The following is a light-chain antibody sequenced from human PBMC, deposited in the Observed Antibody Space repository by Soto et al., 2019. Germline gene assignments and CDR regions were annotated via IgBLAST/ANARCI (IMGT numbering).Light chain of an antibody. Sequence: QSALTQPASVSGSPGQSITISCSGTTSDVGAYNFVSWYQQHPGKAPKLMIYDVTHRPSGVSNRFSGSKSGNTASLTISGLQAEDEADYYCRSYSNSTTLIVFGGGTKVTVL. V-gene: IGLV2-14*01. CDR3: RSYSNSTTLIV. J-gene: IGLJ2*01. CDR2: DVT. CDR1: TSDVGAYNF.